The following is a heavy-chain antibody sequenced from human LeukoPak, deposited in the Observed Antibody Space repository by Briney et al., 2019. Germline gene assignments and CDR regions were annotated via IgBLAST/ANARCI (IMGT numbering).Heavy chain of an antibody. CDR2: IYYSGST. CDR1: GASISSGDYY. Sequence: PSETLSLTCTVSGASISSGDYYWSWIRQPPGKGLEWIGSIYYSGSTFHYNPSLKSRVAISIDTSKNQFSLSLNSVTAADTPFYYCASTNCILSSCFGANWFDPGGQGTLVTVSS. CDR3: ASTNCILSSCFGANWFDP. D-gene: IGHD3-3*01. J-gene: IGHJ5*02. V-gene: IGHV4-30-4*08.